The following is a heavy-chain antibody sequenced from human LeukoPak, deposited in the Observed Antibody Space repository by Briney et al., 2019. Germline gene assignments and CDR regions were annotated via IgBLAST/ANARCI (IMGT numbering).Heavy chain of an antibody. CDR3: AKDSSGSSSSWYRWFDR. V-gene: IGHV3-23*01. CDR2: ISGSGGST. Sequence: GGSLRLSCAASGFTISSYAMSWVRQAPGKELEWVSAISGSGGSTYYADSVKGRFTISRDNSKNTLYLQMNSLRAEDTAVYYCAKDSSGSSSSWYRWFDRWGQGTLVTVSS. D-gene: IGHD6-13*01. J-gene: IGHJ5*02. CDR1: GFTISSYA.